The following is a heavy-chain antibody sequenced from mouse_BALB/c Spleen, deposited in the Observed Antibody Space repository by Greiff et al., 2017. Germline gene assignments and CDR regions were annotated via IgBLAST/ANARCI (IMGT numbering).Heavy chain of an antibody. V-gene: IGHV1-14*01. D-gene: IGHD2-3*01. CDR1: GYTFTSYV. CDR2: INPYNDGT. CDR3: ARRGYDDGYYAAY. J-gene: IGHJ3*01. Sequence: VQLQQPGAELVRPGASVKLSCKASGYTFTSYVMHWVKQKPGQGLEWIGYINPYNDGTKYNEKFKGKATLTSDKSSSTAYMELSSLTSEDSAVYYCARRGYDDGYYAAYWGQGTLVTVSA.